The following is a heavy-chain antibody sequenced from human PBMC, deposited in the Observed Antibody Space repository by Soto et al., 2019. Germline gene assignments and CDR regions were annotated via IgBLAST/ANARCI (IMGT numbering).Heavy chain of an antibody. V-gene: IGHV1-3*01. CDR1: GYTLTSYA. CDR3: ARVRISRLVYGMDV. J-gene: IGHJ6*02. D-gene: IGHD2-15*01. Sequence: QVQLVQSGAEVKKPGASVKVSCKASGYTLTSYAMPWVRQAPGQRLGWMGWINAGNGSTKYSQKFQGKVTITRDTAASTAYMELRSLRSEDTAVYYCARVRISRLVYGMDVWGQGTTVTVSS. CDR2: INAGNGST.